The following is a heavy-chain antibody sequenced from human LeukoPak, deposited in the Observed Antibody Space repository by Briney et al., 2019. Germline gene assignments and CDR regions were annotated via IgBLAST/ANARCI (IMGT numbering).Heavy chain of an antibody. V-gene: IGHV3-23*01. CDR3: AKSPGTYFDY. J-gene: IGHJ4*02. CDR2: ISIRGAST. Sequence: RGSLRLSCAASGFTFSRYSMRWVRQAPGKGLEWVSGISIRGASTNYADSVKGRFTISRDNSKNTLYLQMNSLRAEDTAVYYCAKSPGTYFDYWGQGTLVTVSS. CDR1: GFTFSRYS.